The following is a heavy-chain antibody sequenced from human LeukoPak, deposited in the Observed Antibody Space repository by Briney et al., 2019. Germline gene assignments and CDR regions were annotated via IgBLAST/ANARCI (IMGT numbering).Heavy chain of an antibody. CDR2: ISSSGSTI. Sequence: GGSLRLSCAASGFTFSDYYMSWIRQAPGKGLEWVSYISSSGSTIYYADSVKGRFTISRDNAKNSLYLQMNSPRAADTTVYYCARGGVQDAFDIWGQGTMVTVSS. J-gene: IGHJ3*02. CDR3: ARGGVQDAFDI. V-gene: IGHV3-11*01. CDR1: GFTFSDYY. D-gene: IGHD6-6*01.